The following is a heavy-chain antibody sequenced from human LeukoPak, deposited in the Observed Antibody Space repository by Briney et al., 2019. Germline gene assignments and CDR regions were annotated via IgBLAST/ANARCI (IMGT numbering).Heavy chain of an antibody. CDR1: GGTFSSYA. J-gene: IGHJ5*02. CDR3: ARTDCSGGSCDNWFDP. V-gene: IGHV1-69*13. D-gene: IGHD2-15*01. CDR2: IIPIFGTA. Sequence: SVKVSCKASGGTFSSYAISWVRQAPGQGLEWMGGIIPIFGTANYAQKFQGRVTITADESTSTAYMELSSLRSEDTAVYYCARTDCSGGSCDNWFDPWGQGTLVTVSS.